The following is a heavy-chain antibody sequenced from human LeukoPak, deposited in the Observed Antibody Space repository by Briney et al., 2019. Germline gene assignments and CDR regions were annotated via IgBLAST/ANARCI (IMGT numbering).Heavy chain of an antibody. D-gene: IGHD3-22*01. CDR1: GCTFSSYE. CDR3: ATQMETDYNDSRGYFEAFDI. V-gene: IGHV3-48*03. Sequence: PGGSLILSCAASGCTFSSYEMNWVRLARGKGLGWVSYISSGCSTIYYADSVEGRFTISRDNATTSLYLQMNSLRAEDTAVYYCATQMETDYNDSRGYFEAFDIWGQGTMVTVSS. CDR2: ISSGCSTI. J-gene: IGHJ3*02.